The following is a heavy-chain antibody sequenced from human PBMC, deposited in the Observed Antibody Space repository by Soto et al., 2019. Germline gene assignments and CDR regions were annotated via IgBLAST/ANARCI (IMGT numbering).Heavy chain of an antibody. CDR1: GLTFSSYS. Sequence: EVQLVESGGGLVQRGGSLRLSCAASGLTFSSYSMNWVRQAPGKGLEWVSYISSSSSTIYYADSVKGRFTISRDNATNSLYLQMNRLRADDTAVYYCAFGEASRYSYYGMDVWGQGTTVTVSS. V-gene: IGHV3-48*01. CDR3: AFGEASRYSYYGMDV. D-gene: IGHD3-10*01. CDR2: ISSSSSTI. J-gene: IGHJ6*02.